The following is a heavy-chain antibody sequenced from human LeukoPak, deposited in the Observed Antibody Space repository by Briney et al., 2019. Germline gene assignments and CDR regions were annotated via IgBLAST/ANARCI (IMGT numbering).Heavy chain of an antibody. V-gene: IGHV4-61*01. Sequence: PSETLSLTCTVSGGSISSSSYYWSWIRQPPGKGLEWIGYIYYSGGTNYNPSLKSRVTISVDTSKNRFSLKLSSVTAADTGVYLWARRITRGWKGFELWGQGTL. CDR3: ARRITRGWKGFEL. CDR2: IYYSGGT. J-gene: IGHJ4*02. D-gene: IGHD3/OR15-3a*01. CDR1: GGSISSSSYY.